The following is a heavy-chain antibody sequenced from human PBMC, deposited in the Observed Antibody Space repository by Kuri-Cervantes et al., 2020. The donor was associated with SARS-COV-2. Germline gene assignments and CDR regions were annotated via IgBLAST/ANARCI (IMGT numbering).Heavy chain of an antibody. Sequence: GVLKISCAASGFTFRRCAMTWVRQAPGKGLEWVSAISGSGGSTYYADSVKGRFTISRDNSKNTLYLQMNSQRVEDRAVYYCLAHPAGLGYWGQGTLVTVSS. CDR1: GFTFRRCA. D-gene: IGHD5-12*01. CDR3: LAHPAGLGY. V-gene: IGHV3-23*01. J-gene: IGHJ4*02. CDR2: ISGSGGST.